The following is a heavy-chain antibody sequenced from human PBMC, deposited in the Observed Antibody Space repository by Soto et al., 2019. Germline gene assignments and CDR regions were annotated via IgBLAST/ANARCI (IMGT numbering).Heavy chain of an antibody. CDR2: TYYRSKWYN. V-gene: IGHV6-1*01. CDR3: ARSPIYGSGSYYYYYGMDV. CDR1: GDSVSSNSAA. Sequence: SQTLSLTCAISGDSVSSNSAAWNWIRQSPSRGLEWLGRTYYRSKWYNDYAVSVKSRITINPDTSKNQFSLQLNSVTPEDTAVYYCARSPIYGSGSYYYYYGMDVWGQGTTVTVSS. D-gene: IGHD3-10*01. J-gene: IGHJ6*02.